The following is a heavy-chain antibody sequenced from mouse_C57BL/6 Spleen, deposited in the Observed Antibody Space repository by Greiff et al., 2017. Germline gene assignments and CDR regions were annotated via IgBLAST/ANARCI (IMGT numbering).Heavy chain of an antibody. Sequence: QVQLQQSGAELVRPGTSVKVSCKASGYAFTNYLIEWVKQRPGQGLEWIGVINPGSGGTNYNEKFKGKATLTADKSSSTAYMQLSSLASEDSAVYCCARVAEDAMDYWGQGTSVTVSS. D-gene: IGHD1-1*01. V-gene: IGHV1-54*01. CDR2: INPGSGGT. CDR1: GYAFTNYL. J-gene: IGHJ4*01. CDR3: ARVAEDAMDY.